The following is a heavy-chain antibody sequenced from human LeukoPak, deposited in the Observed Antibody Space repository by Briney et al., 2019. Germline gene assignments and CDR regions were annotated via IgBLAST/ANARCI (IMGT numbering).Heavy chain of an antibody. J-gene: IGHJ3*02. CDR2: IIPIFGTA. D-gene: IGHD3-22*01. V-gene: IGHV1-69*01. Sequence: RASVKVSCTASGGTFSSYAISWVRQAPGQGLEWMGGIIPIFGTANYAQKFQGRVTITADESTSTAYMELSSLRSEDTAVYYCARAPHYYDSSGYLVDAFDIWGQGTMVTVSS. CDR3: ARAPHYYDSSGYLVDAFDI. CDR1: GGTFSSYA.